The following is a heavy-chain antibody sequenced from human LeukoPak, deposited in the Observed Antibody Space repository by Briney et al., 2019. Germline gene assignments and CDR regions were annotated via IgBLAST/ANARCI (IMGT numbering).Heavy chain of an antibody. V-gene: IGHV4-39*07. J-gene: IGHJ5*02. CDR2: FYYSGTT. CDR3: ARDRSSSWTRDWFDP. D-gene: IGHD6-13*01. Sequence: PSETLSLTCTVSGGSISSSSYYWGWIRQPPEKGLEWIGSFYYSGTTYYNPSLKSRVTMSVDTSKNQFSLKLISVTAADTAVYYCARDRSSSWTRDWFDPWGQGTLVTVSS. CDR1: GGSISSSSYY.